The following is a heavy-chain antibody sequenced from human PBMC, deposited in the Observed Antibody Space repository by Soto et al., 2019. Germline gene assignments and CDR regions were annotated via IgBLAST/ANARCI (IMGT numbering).Heavy chain of an antibody. V-gene: IGHV1-69*01. CDR2: IIPLLGIT. CDR1: GGTFSGYA. J-gene: IGHJ1*01. Sequence: QAQLMQSGAEVKKPGSSVKVSCKASGGTFSGYAINWVRQAPGQGLEWMGGIIPLLGITDYGQKFQGRITIAADESTVTAYMDLRGLRSEDTAVYYCARDPRSITGTTSSAVFQHWGQCTLVSVSS. CDR3: ARDPRSITGTTSSAVFQH. D-gene: IGHD1-20*01.